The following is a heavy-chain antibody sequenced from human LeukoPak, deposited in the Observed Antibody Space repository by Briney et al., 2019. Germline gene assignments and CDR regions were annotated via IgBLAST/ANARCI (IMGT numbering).Heavy chain of an antibody. D-gene: IGHD2-2*02. J-gene: IGHJ4*02. CDR2: IIISDGRT. V-gene: IGHV3-23*01. Sequence: GGSLRLSCTASGFTFSRSAMTWVRQAPGKGLEWLSSIIISDGRTYYPDSVKGRVTISRDISKNTLYLHMISLRAEDTAVYYCATDVDNIPLQHWGQGTLVTVSS. CDR1: GFTFSRSA. CDR3: ATDVDNIPLQH.